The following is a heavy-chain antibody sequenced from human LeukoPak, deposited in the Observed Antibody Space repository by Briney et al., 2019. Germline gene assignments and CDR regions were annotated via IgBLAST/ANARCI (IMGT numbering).Heavy chain of an antibody. D-gene: IGHD3-22*01. J-gene: IGHJ4*02. Sequence: GGSLRLSCTTSGFTFGDYGMSWVRQAPGKGLEWVSVIYSGGSTYYADSVKGRFTISRDNSKNTLYLQMNSLRAEDTAVYYCARGKYYYDSSGYYYRYFDYWGQGTLVTVSS. CDR3: ARGKYYYDSSGYYYRYFDY. V-gene: IGHV3-53*01. CDR2: IYSGGST. CDR1: GFTFGDYG.